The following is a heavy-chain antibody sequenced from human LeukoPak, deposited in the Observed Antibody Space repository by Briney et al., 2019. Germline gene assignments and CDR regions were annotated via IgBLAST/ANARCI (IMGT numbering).Heavy chain of an antibody. J-gene: IGHJ5*02. V-gene: IGHV6-1*01. CDR2: TYCRSKWYN. D-gene: IGHD6-6*01. Sequence: SQTLSLTCAISGDSVSSNSAAWNWIRRSPSRGLEWLGRTYCRSKWYNDYAVSVKSRITINPDTSKNQFSLQLNSVTPEDTAVYYCAGDPSIAALNWFDPWGQGTLVTVSS. CDR1: GDSVSSNSAA. CDR3: AGDPSIAALNWFDP.